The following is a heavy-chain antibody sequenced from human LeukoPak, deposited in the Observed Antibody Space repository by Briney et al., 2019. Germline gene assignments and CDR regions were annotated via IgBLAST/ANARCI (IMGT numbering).Heavy chain of an antibody. CDR3: TRKIDDVDIVATWFVY. CDR2: IRSEAYGGTT. J-gene: IGHJ4*02. CDR1: GFTFGDYA. Sequence: GGSLRLSCTASGFTFGDYAMSWFRQAPGKGLEWVGFIRSEAYGGTTEYAASVKGRFTISRDDSKSIAYLQMNSLKTEDTAVYYCTRKIDDVDIVATWFVYWGQGTLVTVSS. V-gene: IGHV3-49*03. D-gene: IGHD5-12*01.